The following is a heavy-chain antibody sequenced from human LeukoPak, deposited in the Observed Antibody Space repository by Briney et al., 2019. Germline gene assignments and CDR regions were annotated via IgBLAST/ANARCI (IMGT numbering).Heavy chain of an antibody. CDR3: ARGTRGSGWYGDYYYNMDV. D-gene: IGHD6-19*01. CDR1: GGSISSSSYY. CDR2: IYTSGST. V-gene: IGHV4-61*02. Sequence: PSETLSLTCTVSGGSISSSSYYWSWLRQPAGTGLEWLGRIYTSGSTNYNPSLKSRVTMSVDTSKNQFSLKLSSVTAADTAVYYCARGTRGSGWYGDYYYNMDVWGKGTTVTISS. J-gene: IGHJ6*03.